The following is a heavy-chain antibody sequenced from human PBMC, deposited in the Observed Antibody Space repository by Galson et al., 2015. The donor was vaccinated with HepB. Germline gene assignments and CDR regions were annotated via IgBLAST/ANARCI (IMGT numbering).Heavy chain of an antibody. CDR2: INHSGST. J-gene: IGHJ6*02. V-gene: IGHV4-34*01. CDR1: GGSFSGYY. Sequence: SETLSLTCAVYGGSFSGYYWSWIRQPPGKGLEWIGEINHSGSTNYNPSLKSRVTISVDTSKNQFSLKLSSVTAADTAVYYCATKDYGDYVDPGAYGMDVWGQGTTVTVSS. D-gene: IGHD4-17*01. CDR3: ATKDYGDYVDPGAYGMDV.